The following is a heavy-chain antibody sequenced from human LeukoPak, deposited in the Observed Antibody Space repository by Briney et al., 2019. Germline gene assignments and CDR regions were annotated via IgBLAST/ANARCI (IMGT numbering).Heavy chain of an antibody. J-gene: IGHJ3*02. V-gene: IGHV3-23*01. CDR3: AKVSSYDSSGYDAFDI. Sequence: GGSLRLSCAASGFTFSSYAMSWVRHAPGKGLEWVSAISGSGGSTYYADSVEGRFTIPRDNSKNTLYLQMNSLRAEDTAVYYCAKVSSYDSSGYDAFDIWGQGTMVTVSS. D-gene: IGHD3-22*01. CDR1: GFTFSSYA. CDR2: ISGSGGST.